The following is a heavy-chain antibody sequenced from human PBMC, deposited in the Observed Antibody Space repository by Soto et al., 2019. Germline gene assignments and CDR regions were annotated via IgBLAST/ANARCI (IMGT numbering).Heavy chain of an antibody. CDR3: AKLSTYSSGNY. V-gene: IGHV3-23*01. Sequence: PGGSLRLSCVASGFTFSSYTLNWVRQAPGKGLEWVSAVTGTGSSTYYADSVKGRFTISRDNSKSTLFLQMNSLRAEDTAIYYCAKLSTYSSGNYWGQGTLVTVSS. J-gene: IGHJ4*02. CDR2: VTGTGSST. D-gene: IGHD5-18*01. CDR1: GFTFSSYT.